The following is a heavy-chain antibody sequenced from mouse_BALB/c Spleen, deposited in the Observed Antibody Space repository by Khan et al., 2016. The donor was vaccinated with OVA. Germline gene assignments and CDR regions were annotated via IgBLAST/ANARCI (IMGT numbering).Heavy chain of an antibody. Sequence: DVQLQESGPGLVKPSQSLSLTCTVTGYSITSDYAWNWIRQFPGNKLEWMGYINYSGSTNYNPSLKSRISINRDTSKNQFFLQFNSVTTEDTATYYCARDGSRYNYAMDYWGQGTAVTVSS. CDR3: ARDGSRYNYAMDY. V-gene: IGHV3-2*02. J-gene: IGHJ4*01. CDR1: GYSITSDYA. D-gene: IGHD2-3*01. CDR2: INYSGST.